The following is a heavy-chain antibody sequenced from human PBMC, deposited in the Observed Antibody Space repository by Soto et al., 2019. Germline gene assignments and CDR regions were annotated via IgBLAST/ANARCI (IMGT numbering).Heavy chain of an antibody. Sequence: ASVKVPCKASGYTFTGYYMHCVRQAPGQGLEWMGWINPNSGGTNYAQKFQGRVTMTRDTSISTAYMELSRLRSDDTAVYYCARDPPAGVGGMDVWGQGTTVTVSS. V-gene: IGHV1-2*02. CDR1: GYTFTGYY. CDR3: ARDPPAGVGGMDV. J-gene: IGHJ6*02. D-gene: IGHD1-26*01. CDR2: INPNSGGT.